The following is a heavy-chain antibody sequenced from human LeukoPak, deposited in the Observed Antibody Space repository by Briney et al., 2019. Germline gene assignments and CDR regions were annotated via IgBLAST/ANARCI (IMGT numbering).Heavy chain of an antibody. J-gene: IGHJ2*01. V-gene: IGHV4-61*02. CDR3: ARNLFFDL. CDR1: GGSISSGSYY. Sequence: SETLSLTCTVSGGSISSGSYYWSWIRQPAGKGLEWIGRIYSSGSANYNPSLKSRVTISVDTSKNQFSLKLYSVTAADTAVYYCARNLFFDLWGRGTLVTVSS. CDR2: IYSSGSA.